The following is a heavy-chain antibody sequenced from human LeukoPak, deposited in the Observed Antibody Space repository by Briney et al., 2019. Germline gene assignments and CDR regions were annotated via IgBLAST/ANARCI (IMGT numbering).Heavy chain of an antibody. J-gene: IGHJ4*02. D-gene: IGHD6-19*01. Sequence: GESLKISCKGSGYSFTSYWIDWVRQMPGKGLEWMGIIYPGDSDTRYSPSFQGQVTISADKSISTAYLQWSSLKASDTAMYYCARQVSEYSSGWYYFDYWGQGTLVTVSS. CDR2: IYPGDSDT. CDR3: ARQVSEYSSGWYYFDY. CDR1: GYSFTSYW. V-gene: IGHV5-51*01.